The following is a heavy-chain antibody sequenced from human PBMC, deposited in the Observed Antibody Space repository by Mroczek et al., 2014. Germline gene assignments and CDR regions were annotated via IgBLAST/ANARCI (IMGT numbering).Heavy chain of an antibody. CDR3: AKSLRGLWSGYYYYGMDV. Sequence: QVQLVQSGAEVKKPGASVKVSCKASGYTFTSYDINWVRQATGQGLEWMGWMNPNSGNTGYAQKFQGRVTMTRNTSISTAYMELSSLRSEDTAVYYCAKSLRGLWSGYYYYGMDVWGQGTTVTVSS. V-gene: IGHV1-8*01. J-gene: IGHJ6*02. D-gene: IGHD3-3*01. CDR1: GYTFTSYD. CDR2: MNPNSGNT.